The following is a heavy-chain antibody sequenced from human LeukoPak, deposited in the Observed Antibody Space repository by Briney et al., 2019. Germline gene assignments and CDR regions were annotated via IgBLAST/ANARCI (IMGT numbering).Heavy chain of an antibody. CDR3: ARSQTSREVATIWDYFDY. D-gene: IGHD5-24*01. J-gene: IGHJ4*02. V-gene: IGHV4-38-2*02. Sequence: SETLSLTCTVSGGSISSYYWGWIRQPPGKGLEWIGSIYHSGSTYYNPSLKSRVTISVDTSKNQFSLKLSSVTAADTAVYYCARSQTSREVATIWDYFDYWGQGTLVTVSS. CDR2: IYHSGST. CDR1: GGSISSYY.